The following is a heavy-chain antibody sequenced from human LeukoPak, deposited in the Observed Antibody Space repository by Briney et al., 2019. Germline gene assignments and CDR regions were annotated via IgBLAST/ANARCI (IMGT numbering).Heavy chain of an antibody. J-gene: IGHJ4*02. CDR1: GFTFSSYG. V-gene: IGHV3-74*01. D-gene: IGHD6-19*01. Sequence: GGTLRLSCAASGFTFSSYGMSWVRQAPGKGLVWVSRLNSGGTSTTYADSVKGRFTISRDNAKNTLYLQMNSLRAEDTAVYYCVRATGSSGLIDYWGQGTLVTVSS. CDR2: LNSGGTST. CDR3: VRATGSSGLIDY.